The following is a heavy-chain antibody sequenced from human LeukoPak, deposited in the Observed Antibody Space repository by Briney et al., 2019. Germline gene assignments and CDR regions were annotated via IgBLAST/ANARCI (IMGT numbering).Heavy chain of an antibody. Sequence: SETLSLTCTVSGDSISSYYWSWIRQPPGKGLEWIGYIYYSGSTNYNPSLKSRVTISVDTSKNQFSLKLSPVTAADTAVYYCARASFYYDSSGYPRYYMDVWGKGTTVTVSS. J-gene: IGHJ6*03. CDR3: ARASFYYDSSGYPRYYMDV. CDR2: IYYSGST. V-gene: IGHV4-59*01. CDR1: GDSISSYY. D-gene: IGHD3-22*01.